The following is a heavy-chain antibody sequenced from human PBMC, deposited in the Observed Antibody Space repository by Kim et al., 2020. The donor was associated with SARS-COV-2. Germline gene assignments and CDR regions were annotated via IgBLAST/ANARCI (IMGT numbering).Heavy chain of an antibody. CDR2: T. J-gene: IGHJ4*02. D-gene: IGHD1-26*01. V-gene: IGHV1-46*01. Sequence: TNYAQKYQGRVTMTRDTSTSTVNMELSSLRSEDTAVYYCTKYSGRNPFDYWGQGTLVTVSS. CDR3: TKYSGRNPFDY.